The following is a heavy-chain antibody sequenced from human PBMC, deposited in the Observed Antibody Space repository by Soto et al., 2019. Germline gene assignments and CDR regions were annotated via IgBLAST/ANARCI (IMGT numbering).Heavy chain of an antibody. J-gene: IGHJ4*02. Sequence: GGSLRLSCAASGFTFDDYCMSWARQAPGKGLEWVSGVNWNGGSTGYADSVKGRFTISRDNAKNSLYLQMNSLRAEDTAFYYCVRGASLNFDYWGQGTLVTVSS. CDR1: GFTFDDYC. D-gene: IGHD1-26*01. V-gene: IGHV3-20*04. CDR3: VRGASLNFDY. CDR2: VNWNGGST.